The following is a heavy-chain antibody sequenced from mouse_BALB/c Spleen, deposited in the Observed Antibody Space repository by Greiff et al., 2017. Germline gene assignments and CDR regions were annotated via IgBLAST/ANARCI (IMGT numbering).Heavy chain of an antibody. CDR1: GFTFSSYG. CDR2: INSNGGST. V-gene: IGHV5-6-3*01. J-gene: IGHJ3*01. CDR3: ERAYYGNSFAY. Sequence: EVKLVESGGGLVQPGGSLKLSCAASGFTFSSYGMSWVRQTPDKRLELVATINSNGGSTYYPDSVKGRFTISRDNAKNTLYLQMSSLKSEDTAMYYCERAYYGNSFAYWGQGTLVTVSA. D-gene: IGHD2-10*01.